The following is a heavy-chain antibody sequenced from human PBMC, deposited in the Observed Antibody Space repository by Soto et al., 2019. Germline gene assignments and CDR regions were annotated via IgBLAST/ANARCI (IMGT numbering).Heavy chain of an antibody. CDR3: AREGDVPYYYYVMDV. CDR1: GYTFTRYG. CDR2: ISGYDGRT. J-gene: IGHJ6*02. V-gene: IGHV1-18*01. D-gene: IGHD2-21*02. Sequence: QVHLVQSGAEVKKPGASVKVSCKTSGYTFTRYGISWVRQAPGQGLEWMGWISGYDGRTNFAQKVQDRVTMTTDTSTNTVYMELRSLRSDDTAVYYCAREGDVPYYYYVMDVWGQGTTVTVSS.